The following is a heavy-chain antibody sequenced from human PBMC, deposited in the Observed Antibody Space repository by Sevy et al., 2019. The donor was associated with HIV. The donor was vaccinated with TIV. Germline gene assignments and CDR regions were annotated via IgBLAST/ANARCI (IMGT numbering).Heavy chain of an antibody. CDR2: IRNKADSYTT. V-gene: IGHV3-72*01. CDR3: PTHASIAEAGRVFDY. J-gene: IGHJ4*02. Sequence: GGSLRLSCAASGFTFSDHYMEWVRQAPGKGLEWVGRIRNKADSYTTDYAKSVKGRFTISRDDSKNSLYLLMKSLKTADKAVYYYPTHASIAEAGRVFDYWGQGTLVTVSS. D-gene: IGHD6-13*01. CDR1: GFTFSDHY.